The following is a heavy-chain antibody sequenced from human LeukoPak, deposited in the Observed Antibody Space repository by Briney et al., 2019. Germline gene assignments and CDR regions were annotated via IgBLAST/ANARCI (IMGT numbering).Heavy chain of an antibody. CDR1: GDSITITNYY. V-gene: IGHV4-39*01. CDR2: IYYSGST. J-gene: IGHJ4*02. Sequence: SETLSLTCTVSGDSITITNYYWAWIRQPPGKGLEWIGSIYYSGSTYYNPSPKSRVTISVDTSKNQFSLKLTSATAADTAVYYCARLGQTTFGGYYWGRGILVTVSS. CDR3: ARLGQTTFGGYY. D-gene: IGHD3-10*02.